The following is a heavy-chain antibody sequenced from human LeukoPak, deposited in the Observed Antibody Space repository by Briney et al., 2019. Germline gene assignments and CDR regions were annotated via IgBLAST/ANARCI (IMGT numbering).Heavy chain of an antibody. J-gene: IGHJ4*02. D-gene: IGHD3/OR15-3a*01. Sequence: GGSLRLSCAASGFTFSTYSMNWVRQAPGKGLEWVSYICTSSSSINYADSVKGRFTISRDNAKNSLYLEMNSLRAEDTAVYYCARDLDWSFDYWGQGTLVTVSS. V-gene: IGHV3-48*04. CDR2: ICTSSSSI. CDR1: GFTFSTYS. CDR3: ARDLDWSFDY.